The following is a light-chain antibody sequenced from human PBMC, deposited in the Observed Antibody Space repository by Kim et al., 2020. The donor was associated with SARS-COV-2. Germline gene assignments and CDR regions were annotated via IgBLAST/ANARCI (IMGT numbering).Light chain of an antibody. V-gene: IGKV1-5*03. CDR3: QQYISPPT. CDR1: QSSSSW. CDR2: KAC. J-gene: IGKJ4*02. Sequence: SAAEGDSVTISCRASQSSSSWLAWYQQKPGKAPKVLIYKACKLESGVPSRFSGSGSGTEFTLTISSLQPDDFATYFCQQYISPPTFGGGTKVDIK.